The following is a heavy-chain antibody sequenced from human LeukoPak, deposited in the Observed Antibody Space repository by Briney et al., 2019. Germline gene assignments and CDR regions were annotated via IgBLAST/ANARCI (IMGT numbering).Heavy chain of an antibody. CDR3: ARARCSGGSCYPNWFDP. D-gene: IGHD2-15*01. CDR1: GYTFTGYY. CDR2: INPNSGGT. Sequence: ASVKVSCKASGYTFTGYYMHWARQAPGQGLEWMGWINPNSGGTNYAQKFQGRVTMTRDTSISTAYMELSRLRSDDTAVYYCARARCSGGSCYPNWFDPWGQGTLVTVSS. J-gene: IGHJ5*02. V-gene: IGHV1-2*02.